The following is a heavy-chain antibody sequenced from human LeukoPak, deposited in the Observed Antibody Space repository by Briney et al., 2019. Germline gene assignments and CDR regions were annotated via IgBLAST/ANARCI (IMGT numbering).Heavy chain of an antibody. CDR3: ARGHGYCSSTSCYASATFDP. V-gene: IGHV4-31*03. D-gene: IGHD2-2*01. CDR1: GGSISSGGYY. CDR2: IYYRGST. J-gene: IGHJ5*02. Sequence: PSQTLSLTCTVSGGSISSGGYYWSWIRQHPGKGLEWIGYIYYRGSTYYNPSLKSRVTISVDTSKNQFSLKLSSVTAADTAVYYCARGHGYCSSTSCYASATFDPWGQGTLVTVSS.